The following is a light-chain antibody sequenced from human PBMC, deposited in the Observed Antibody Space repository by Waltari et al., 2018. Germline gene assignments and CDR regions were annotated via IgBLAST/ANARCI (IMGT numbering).Light chain of an antibody. V-gene: IGLV1-44*01. CDR3: ATWDDSLDGPV. Sequence: QSVLTQPPSASGTPGQRVTISCFGSSSNLGRNAVSWYQQLPGTAPRLLIHTNHQRPSGVPDRFSAAKSGTSASLAISGLQSEDEADFHCATWDDSLDGPVFGGGTKLTVL. J-gene: IGLJ3*02. CDR1: SSNLGRNA. CDR2: TNH.